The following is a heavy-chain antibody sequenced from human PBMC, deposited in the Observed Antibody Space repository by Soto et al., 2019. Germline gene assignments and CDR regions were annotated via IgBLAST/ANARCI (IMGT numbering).Heavy chain of an antibody. CDR2: ISSSDSI. Sequence: LRLSCAASGFTFSDYYMSWIRQAPGKGLEWVSYISSSDSIYYADSVKGRFTISRDNAKNSLYLQMNSLRAEDTAVYYCARDLGYYDSSGYFDYWGQGTLVTVSS. J-gene: IGHJ4*02. CDR1: GFTFSDYY. D-gene: IGHD3-22*01. CDR3: ARDLGYYDSSGYFDY. V-gene: IGHV3-11*01.